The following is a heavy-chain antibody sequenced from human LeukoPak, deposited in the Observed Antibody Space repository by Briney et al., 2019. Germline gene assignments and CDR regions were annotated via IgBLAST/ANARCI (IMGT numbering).Heavy chain of an antibody. CDR1: GFTFSNAW. CDR3: TVCSELFDY. D-gene: IGHD1-26*01. Sequence: SGGSLRLSCAASGFTFSNAWMSWVRQAPGKGLEWVGRIKSKTGGGTTDYAAPVKGRFTIPRDDSKNTLYLQMNSLKTEDTAVYYCTVCSELFDYWGQGTLVTVSS. V-gene: IGHV3-15*01. CDR2: IKSKTGGGTT. J-gene: IGHJ4*02.